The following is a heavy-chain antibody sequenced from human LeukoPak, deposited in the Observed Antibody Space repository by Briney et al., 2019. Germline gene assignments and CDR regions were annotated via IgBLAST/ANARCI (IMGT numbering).Heavy chain of an antibody. CDR3: ARGRGRMNWFDP. CDR1: GGSFSGYY. J-gene: IGHJ5*02. CDR2: INHSGNT. V-gene: IGHV4-34*01. D-gene: IGHD3-16*01. Sequence: SETLSLTCAVYGGSFSGYYWSWIRQPPGKGLEWIGEINHSGNTKYNPSLKSRVTISVDTSKNQFSLKLSSVTAADTAVYYCARGRGRMNWFDPWGQGTLVTVSS.